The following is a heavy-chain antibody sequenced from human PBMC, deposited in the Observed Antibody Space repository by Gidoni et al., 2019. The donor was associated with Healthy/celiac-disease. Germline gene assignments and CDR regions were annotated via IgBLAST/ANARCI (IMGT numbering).Heavy chain of an antibody. J-gene: IGHJ2*01. CDR3: ARDGNVDTAMVLDL. V-gene: IGHV3-33*01. D-gene: IGHD5-18*01. CDR1: GLNFSSYG. CDR2: RWYDGSNK. Sequence: QVQLVESGGGVVQPGRSLRLSCAASGLNFSSYGMHWVRQAPGKGLEWVAVRWYDGSNKYYADSVKGRFTISRDNSKNTLYLQMNSLRAEDTAVYYCARDGNVDTAMVLDLWGRGTLVTVSS.